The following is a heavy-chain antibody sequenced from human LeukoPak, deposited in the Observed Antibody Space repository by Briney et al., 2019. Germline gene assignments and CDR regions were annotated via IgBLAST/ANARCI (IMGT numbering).Heavy chain of an antibody. CDR1: GFTFSSYG. J-gene: IGHJ4*02. CDR2: ISYDGSNN. CDR3: AKDRGYCSTASCYVLDY. D-gene: IGHD2-2*01. V-gene: IGHV3-30*18. Sequence: GGSLRLSCAASGFTFSSYGMHWVRQAPGKGLEWVAVISYDGSNNYYADSVKGRFTISRDNSKNTLYLQMNSLRAEDTAVYYCAKDRGYCSTASCYVLDYWGQGTLVTVSS.